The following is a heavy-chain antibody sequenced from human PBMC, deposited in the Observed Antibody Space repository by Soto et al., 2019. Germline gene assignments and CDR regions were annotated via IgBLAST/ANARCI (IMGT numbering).Heavy chain of an antibody. J-gene: IGHJ4*02. D-gene: IGHD6-19*01. Sequence: SQTLSLTCDISGDSVSSTSAAWSWIRQSPSRGLEWLGRTYYRSKWYSDYAVSVKSRITINPDTSKNQFSLQLNSVTPEDTAVYYCARGSYYSGWVWGQGTLVTVS. CDR2: TYYRSKWYS. CDR3: ARGSYYSGWV. V-gene: IGHV6-1*01. CDR1: GDSVSSTSAA.